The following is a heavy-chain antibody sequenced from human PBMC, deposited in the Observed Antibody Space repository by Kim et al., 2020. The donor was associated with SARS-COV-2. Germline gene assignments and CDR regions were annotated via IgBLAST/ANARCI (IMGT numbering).Heavy chain of an antibody. V-gene: IGHV3-74*01. D-gene: IGHD6-19*01. Sequence: GGSLRLSCAASGFTFSTHWMHWVRQPPGKGLVWVARINGDGSSIRYADSVKGRFTISRDNAKNTLFLQVNSLRAEDTAVYYCARFIEVAGIDYWGQGTLVTVSS. CDR3: ARFIEVAGIDY. CDR1: GFTFSTHW. J-gene: IGHJ4*02. CDR2: INGDGSSI.